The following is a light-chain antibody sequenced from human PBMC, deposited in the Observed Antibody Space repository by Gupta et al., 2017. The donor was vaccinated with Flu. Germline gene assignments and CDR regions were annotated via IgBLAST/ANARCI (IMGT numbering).Light chain of an antibody. Sequence: QSALTQPASVSGSPGQSITISCPGSSSDVGSKNYVSWYQHYPGKSPKRIIYDVICLPSGVSNRCSGSKSGNTASLSISGLQAEDEADYYCSSYTRTSTYVFETGTRVTVL. J-gene: IGLJ1*01. CDR2: DVI. CDR1: SSDVGSKNY. CDR3: SSYTRTSTYV. V-gene: IGLV2-14*03.